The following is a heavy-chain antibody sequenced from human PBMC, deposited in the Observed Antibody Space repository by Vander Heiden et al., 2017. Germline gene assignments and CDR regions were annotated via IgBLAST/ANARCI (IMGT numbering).Heavy chain of an antibody. CDR1: GFTFSSYG. J-gene: IGHJ6*02. Sequence: QVQLVESGGGVVQPGRSLRLSCAASGFTFSSYGMHWVRQAPGKGLEWVAVISYDGSNKYYADSVKGRFTISRDTSKNTLYLQMNSLRAEDTAVYYCAKAQAVPYYYYGMDVWGQGTTVTVSS. V-gene: IGHV3-30*18. CDR2: ISYDGSNK. CDR3: AKAQAVPYYYYGMDV.